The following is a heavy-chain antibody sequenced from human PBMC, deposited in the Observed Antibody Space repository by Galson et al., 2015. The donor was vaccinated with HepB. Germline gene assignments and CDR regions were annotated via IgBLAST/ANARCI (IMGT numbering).Heavy chain of an antibody. CDR2: IGSPGDT. CDR3: AKDGLLGNGIFDAFDI. Sequence: SLRLSCAASGFMFSVHAMTWVRQAPGKGLEWVSTIGSPGDTYPADSVKGRFTISRDNSKNTLYLQMNSLRVDDTAVYFCAKDGLLGNGIFDAFDIWGQGTMVTVSS. CDR1: GFMFSVHA. J-gene: IGHJ3*02. D-gene: IGHD7-27*01. V-gene: IGHV3-23*01.